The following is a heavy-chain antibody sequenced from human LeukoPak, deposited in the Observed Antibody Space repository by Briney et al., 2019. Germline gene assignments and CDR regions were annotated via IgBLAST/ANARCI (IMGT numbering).Heavy chain of an antibody. J-gene: IGHJ4*02. V-gene: IGHV5-51*01. CDR3: ARGGPYCSSTSCQLDY. Sequence: GESLQISCQGSGYSFTSYWIGWVRQLPGKGLEWMGIIYPGDSDTRYSPSFQGQVTISADKSISTAYLQWSSLKASDTAMYYCARGGPYCSSTSCQLDYWGQGTLVTVS. D-gene: IGHD2-2*01. CDR2: IYPGDSDT. CDR1: GYSFTSYW.